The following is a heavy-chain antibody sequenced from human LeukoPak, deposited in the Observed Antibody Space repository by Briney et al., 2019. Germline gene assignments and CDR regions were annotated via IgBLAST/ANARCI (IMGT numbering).Heavy chain of an antibody. CDR2: ISYIGST. CDR1: GGSISNYY. V-gene: IGHV4-59*01. CDR3: AGSYHYYMDV. J-gene: IGHJ6*03. Sequence: SETLSLTCTVSGGSISNYYWSWIRQPPGKGLEWIGYISYIGSTKYNTSLKSRVTISEDTSKKQISLKLSSVTAADTAVYYCAGSYHYYMDVWGKGTTVTVSS.